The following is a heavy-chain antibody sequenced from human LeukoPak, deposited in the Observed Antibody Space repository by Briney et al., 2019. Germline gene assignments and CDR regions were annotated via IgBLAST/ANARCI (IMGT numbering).Heavy chain of an antibody. J-gene: IGHJ2*01. CDR2: ISYDGSNK. CDR1: GFTFSSYG. CDR3: AKGGYGYWYFDL. D-gene: IGHD5-18*01. V-gene: IGHV3-30*18. Sequence: GGSLRLSCAASGFTFSSYGMHWVRQAPGKGLEWVAVISYDGSNKYYEDSVKGRFTISRDNSKNTLYLQMNSLRAEDTAVYYCAKGGYGYWYFDLWGRGTLVTVSS.